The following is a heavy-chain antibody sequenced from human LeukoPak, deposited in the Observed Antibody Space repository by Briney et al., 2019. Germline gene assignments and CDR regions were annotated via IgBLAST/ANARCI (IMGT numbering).Heavy chain of an antibody. CDR2: INPSGGST. V-gene: IGHV1-46*01. J-gene: IGHJ4*02. CDR1: GYTFTSYY. CDR3: ARDTTTMVRGVSHLGY. D-gene: IGHD3-10*01. Sequence: ASVKVSCKASGYTFTSYYMHWVRQAPGQGLEWMGIINPSGGSTSYAQKFQGRVTMTRDTSTSTVYMELSSLRSEDTAVYYCARDTTTMVRGVSHLGYWGQGTLVTVSS.